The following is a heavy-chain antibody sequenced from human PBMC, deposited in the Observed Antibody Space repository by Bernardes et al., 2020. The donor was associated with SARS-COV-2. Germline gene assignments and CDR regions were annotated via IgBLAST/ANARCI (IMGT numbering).Heavy chain of an antibody. CDR3: ARGPRGNPYSSGWYGLFDY. J-gene: IGHJ4*02. V-gene: IGHV1-18*01. D-gene: IGHD6-19*01. CDR2: ISAYNGNT. CDR1: GYTFTSYG. Sequence: ASVKVSCKASGYTFTSYGISWVRQAPGQGLEWMGWISAYNGNTNYAQKLQGRVTMTTDTSTSTAYMELRSLRSDDTAVYYCARGPRGNPYSSGWYGLFDYWGQGTLVTVSS.